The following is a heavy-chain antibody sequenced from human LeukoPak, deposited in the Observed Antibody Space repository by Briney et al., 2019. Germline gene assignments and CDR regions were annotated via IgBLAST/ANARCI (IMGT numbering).Heavy chain of an antibody. D-gene: IGHD3-16*01. CDR1: GFTFRDAA. CDR2: ISGSGGST. CDR3: AKDLLALNYDYVWGSYLSGH. J-gene: IGHJ4*02. V-gene: IGHV3-23*01. Sequence: GGSLRLSCAASGFTFRDAAMSWVRQAPGKGLEWVSAISGSGGSTYYADSVKGRFTISRDNSKNTLYLQMNSLRAEDTAVYYCAKDLLALNYDYVWGSYLSGHWGQGTLVTVSS.